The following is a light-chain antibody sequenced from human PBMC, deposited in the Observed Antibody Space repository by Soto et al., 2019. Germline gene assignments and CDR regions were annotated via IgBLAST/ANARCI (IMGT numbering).Light chain of an antibody. CDR3: HQYSGPPYT. Sequence: PGKRVTLSCRASQTVSSSYFGWFQQRPGQAPRLLIYDTFYRATGIPDRFSASGSGTDFTLTISRLEPEDFAVYYCHQYSGPPYTVGQGTKLEI. V-gene: IGKV3-20*01. CDR2: DTF. J-gene: IGKJ2*01. CDR1: QTVSSSY.